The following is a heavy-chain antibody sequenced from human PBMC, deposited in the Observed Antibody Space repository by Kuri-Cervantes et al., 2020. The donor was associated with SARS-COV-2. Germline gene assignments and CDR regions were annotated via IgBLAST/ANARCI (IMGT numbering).Heavy chain of an antibody. Sequence: GESLKISCAASGFTFSSHWMSWVRQAPGKGLEWVANIKQDGSEKYYVDSVKGRFTISRDNAKNSLYLQMNSLRAEDTAVYYCARHRGEQWLVSHYYYYGMDVWGQGTTVTVSS. D-gene: IGHD6-19*01. CDR1: GFTFSSHW. CDR3: ARHRGEQWLVSHYYYYGMDV. J-gene: IGHJ6*02. CDR2: IKQDGSEK. V-gene: IGHV3-7*05.